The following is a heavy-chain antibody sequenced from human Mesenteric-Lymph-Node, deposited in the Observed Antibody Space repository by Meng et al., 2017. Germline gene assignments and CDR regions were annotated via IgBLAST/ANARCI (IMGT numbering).Heavy chain of an antibody. Sequence: QVRLKGSGPGLVKPSETLSLSCIVSGGSISNYYWSWIRQPPGKGLEWIGYIYNSGSTNYNPSLKSRVTMSVDTSKNQFSLKLSSMTAADTAVYYCARLRTGMTGGGFDYWGQGTLVTVSS. J-gene: IGHJ4*02. V-gene: IGHV4-59*01. CDR1: GGSISNYY. CDR2: IYNSGST. CDR3: ARLRTGMTGGGFDY. D-gene: IGHD1-1*01.